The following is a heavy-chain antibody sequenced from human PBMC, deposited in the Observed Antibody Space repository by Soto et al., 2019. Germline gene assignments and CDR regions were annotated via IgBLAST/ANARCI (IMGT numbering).Heavy chain of an antibody. J-gene: IGHJ4*02. CDR1: GYSFTSYW. D-gene: IGHD2-15*01. CDR3: ETTNSDCSGGNCHPVRLDY. V-gene: IGHV5-51*01. Sequence: LGESLKISCKGSGYSFTSYWIGWVRQMPGKGLEWMGIIYPGDSDTRYSPSFQGQVTISADKSISTAYLQWSSLKASDTAMYYCETTNSDCSGGNCHPVRLDYWGQGTLVTVSS. CDR2: IYPGDSDT.